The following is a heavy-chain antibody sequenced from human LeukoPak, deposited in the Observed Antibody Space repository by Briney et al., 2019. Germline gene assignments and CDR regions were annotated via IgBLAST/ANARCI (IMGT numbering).Heavy chain of an antibody. J-gene: IGHJ4*02. CDR3: VRTRSYRPFGY. CDR2: IKQDETEK. D-gene: IGHD2-15*01. V-gene: IGHV3-7*03. CDR1: GFTFSNFW. Sequence: GESLRLSCTASGFTFSNFWMGWVRQAPGKGLEWVANIKQDETEKFYLGSVKGRFTISRDNAKNSLYLQMNSLRAEDTAVYYCVRTRSYRPFGYWGQGTLVTVSS.